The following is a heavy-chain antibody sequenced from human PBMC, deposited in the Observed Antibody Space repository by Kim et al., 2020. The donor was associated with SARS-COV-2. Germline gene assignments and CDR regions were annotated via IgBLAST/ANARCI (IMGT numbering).Heavy chain of an antibody. CDR3: ARIGRDGYEYYFDY. V-gene: IGHV4-59*08. CDR1: GGSISSYY. Sequence: SETLSRTCTVSGGSISSYYWSWIRQPPGKGLEWIGYIYYSGSTNYNPSLKSRVTISVDTSKNQFSLKLSSVTAADTAVYYCARIGRDGYEYYFDYWGQGTLVTVSS. CDR2: IYYSGST. D-gene: IGHD5-12*01. J-gene: IGHJ4*02.